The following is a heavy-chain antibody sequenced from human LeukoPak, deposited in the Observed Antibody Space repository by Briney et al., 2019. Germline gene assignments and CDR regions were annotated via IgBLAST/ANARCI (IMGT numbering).Heavy chain of an antibody. Sequence: PSETLSLTCTVSGGSISSYYWSWIRQPPGKGLEWIGYIYYSGSTNYNPSLKSRVTISVGTSKNQFSLKLSSVTAADTAVYYCARRMVGPYSSSWAFDYWGQGTLVTVSS. D-gene: IGHD6-13*01. J-gene: IGHJ4*02. CDR1: GGSISSYY. CDR3: ARRMVGPYSSSWAFDY. CDR2: IYYSGST. V-gene: IGHV4-59*08.